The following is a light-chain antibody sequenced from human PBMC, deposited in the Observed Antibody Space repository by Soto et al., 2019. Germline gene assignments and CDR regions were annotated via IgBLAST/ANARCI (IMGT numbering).Light chain of an antibody. J-gene: IGLJ2*01. CDR1: SSDVGGYNY. V-gene: IGLV2-14*01. CDR2: EVS. CDR3: SSYTSSSAVV. Sequence: QSALTQPASVSGSPGQSITISCTGTSSDVGGYNYVSWYHQHPGKAPKLMIYEVSNRPSGVSNRFSGSKSGNTASLTSSGLQAEDEADYYCSSYTSSSAVVFGGGTKLTV.